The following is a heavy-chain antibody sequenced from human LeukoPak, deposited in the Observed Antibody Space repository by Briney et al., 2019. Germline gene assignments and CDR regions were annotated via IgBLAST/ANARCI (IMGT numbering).Heavy chain of an antibody. CDR1: GFTFSSYA. CDR2: ISGSGGST. CDR3: AKGEFLEWLLSSAFDI. J-gene: IGHJ3*02. Sequence: QAGGSLRLSCAASGFTFSSYAMSWVRQAPGKGLEWVSAISGSGGSTYYADSVKGRSTISRDNSKNTLYLQMNSLRAEDTAVYYCAKGEFLEWLLSSAFDIWGQGTMVTVSS. D-gene: IGHD3-3*01. V-gene: IGHV3-23*01.